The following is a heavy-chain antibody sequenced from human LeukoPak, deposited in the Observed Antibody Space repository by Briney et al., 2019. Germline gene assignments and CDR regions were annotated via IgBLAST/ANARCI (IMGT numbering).Heavy chain of an antibody. CDR3: SRENGAFSPFGY. CDR1: GGSISNTNW. D-gene: IGHD2-8*01. V-gene: IGHV4-4*02. J-gene: IGHJ4*02. Sequence: SGTLSLTCGVSGGSISNTNWWSWVRQPPGQGLEWIGEISLTGLTHYNPSLESRVTVTLDKSKSQPSLNLTSVTAADTAVYYCSRENGAFSPFGYWGQGTLVTVLS. CDR2: ISLTGLT.